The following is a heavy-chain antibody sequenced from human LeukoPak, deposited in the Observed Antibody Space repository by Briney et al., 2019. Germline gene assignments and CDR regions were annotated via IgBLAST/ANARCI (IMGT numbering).Heavy chain of an antibody. Sequence: GGSLRLSCAASRFTFSNYVMSWVRQAPGKGLEWVSSISSSSSYIYYADSVKGRFTISRDNAKNSLYLQMNSLRAEDTAVYYCARTPPGELWENFDYWGQGTLVTVSS. CDR2: ISSSSSYI. D-gene: IGHD2-21*01. J-gene: IGHJ4*02. V-gene: IGHV3-21*01. CDR1: RFTFSNYV. CDR3: ARTPPGELWENFDY.